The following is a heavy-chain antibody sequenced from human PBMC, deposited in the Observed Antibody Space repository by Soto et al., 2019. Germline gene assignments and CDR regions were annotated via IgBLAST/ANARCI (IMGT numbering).Heavy chain of an antibody. CDR2: ISYDGSNK. V-gene: IGHV3-30-3*01. J-gene: IGHJ4*02. CDR3: AREFYYDSRRKGYFDY. Sequence: QVKLVESGGGVVQPGRSLRLSCAASGYTFSSYAMHWVRQAPGKGLEWVAVISYDGSNKYYADSVKGRFTISRDNSKNTLYLQMNSLRAEDTAVYYCAREFYYDSRRKGYFDYWGQGTLVTVSS. D-gene: IGHD3-22*01. CDR1: GYTFSSYA.